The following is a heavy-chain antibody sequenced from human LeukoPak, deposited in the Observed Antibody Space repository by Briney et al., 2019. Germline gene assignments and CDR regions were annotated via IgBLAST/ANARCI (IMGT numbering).Heavy chain of an antibody. Sequence: PSETLSLTCAVYGGSFSGYYWSWIRQPPGKGLEWIGEINHSGSTNYNPSLKSRVTISVDTSKNQFSLKLSSVTAADTAVYYCARLKGGAARPPLLWFDPWGQGTLVTVSS. V-gene: IGHV4-34*01. CDR1: GGSFSGYY. D-gene: IGHD6-6*01. CDR3: ARLKGGAARPPLLWFDP. J-gene: IGHJ5*02. CDR2: INHSGST.